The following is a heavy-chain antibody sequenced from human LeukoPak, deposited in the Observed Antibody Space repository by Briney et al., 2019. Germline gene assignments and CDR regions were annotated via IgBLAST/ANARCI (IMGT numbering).Heavy chain of an antibody. Sequence: GGSLRLSCAASGFTFSNAWMNWVRQAPGKGLEWVGRIKSKTNGGTTDYAAPVKGRFTISRDDSRNTLYLQMNSLKTEDTAVYHCTTEIPVGTTSFPWGQGTLVTVSS. CDR1: GFTFSNAW. CDR2: IKSKTNGGTT. CDR3: TTEIPVGTTSFP. V-gene: IGHV3-15*01. D-gene: IGHD1-14*01. J-gene: IGHJ5*02.